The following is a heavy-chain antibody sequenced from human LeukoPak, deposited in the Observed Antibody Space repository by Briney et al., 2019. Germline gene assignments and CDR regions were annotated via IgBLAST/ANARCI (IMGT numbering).Heavy chain of an antibody. D-gene: IGHD3-22*01. V-gene: IGHV4-30-4*01. J-gene: IGHJ3*02. CDR3: ARAGDDSSGFDI. CDR1: GGSISSGDYY. Sequence: PSQTLSLTCTVSGGSISSGDYYWSWIRQPPGKGLEWIGYIYYSGSTYYNPSLKSRVTISVDTSKNQFSLKLSSVTAADTAVYYCARAGDDSSGFDIWGQGTMVTVSS. CDR2: IYYSGST.